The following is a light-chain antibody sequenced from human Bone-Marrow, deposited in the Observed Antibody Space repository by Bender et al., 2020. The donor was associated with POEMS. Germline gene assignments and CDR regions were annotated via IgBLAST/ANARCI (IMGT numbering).Light chain of an antibody. V-gene: IGLV2-14*03. CDR3: CSYAGRNIWV. J-gene: IGLJ3*02. CDR1: SSDVGGYNY. Sequence: QSALTQPASVSGSPGQSITISCTGTSSDVGGYNYVSWFQQHPGKAPKLMIYDVTNRPSGVSSRFSGSKSGNTASLTISGLQAEDEADYYCCSYAGRNIWVFGGGTQVTVL. CDR2: DVT.